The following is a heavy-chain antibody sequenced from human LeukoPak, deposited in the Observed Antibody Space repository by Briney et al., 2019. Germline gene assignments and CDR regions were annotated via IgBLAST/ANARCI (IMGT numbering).Heavy chain of an antibody. V-gene: IGHV3-48*03. CDR1: GFTFSSYE. Sequence: PGGSLRLSCAASGFTFSSYEMSWVRQAPGKGLEWVSYISSSGSTIYYADSVKGRFTISRDNAKNSLYVQMNSLRADDTAIYYCARDTDGSLDYWGQGILVTVAS. D-gene: IGHD1-26*01. J-gene: IGHJ4*02. CDR3: ARDTDGSLDY. CDR2: ISSSGSTI.